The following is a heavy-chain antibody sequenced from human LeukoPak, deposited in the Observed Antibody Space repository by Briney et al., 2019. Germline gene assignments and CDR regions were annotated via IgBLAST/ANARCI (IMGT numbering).Heavy chain of an antibody. CDR3: ARDSTTMVRGINYYYGVDV. D-gene: IGHD3-10*01. CDR2: IIPIFGTA. V-gene: IGHV1-69*13. Sequence: SVKVSCKASGGTFSSYAISWVRQAPGQGLEWMGGIIPIFGTANYAQKFQGRVTITADESTSTAYMELSSLRSEDTAVYYCARDSTTMVRGINYYYGVDVWGKGTTVTVSS. CDR1: GGTFSSYA. J-gene: IGHJ6*04.